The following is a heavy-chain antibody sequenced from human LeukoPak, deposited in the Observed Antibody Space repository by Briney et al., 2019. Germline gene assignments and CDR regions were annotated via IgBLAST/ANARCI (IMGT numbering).Heavy chain of an antibody. CDR3: ARGGSRYCSGGSCYLS. D-gene: IGHD2-15*01. J-gene: IGHJ5*02. CDR2: IYTSGST. V-gene: IGHV4-61*02. Sequence: PSETLSLTCTVSGGSISSGSYYWSWIRQPAGKGLEWIGRIYTSGSTNYNPSLKSRVTISVDTSKNQFSLKLSSVTAADTAVYYCARGGSRYCSGGSCYLSWGQGTLVTVSS. CDR1: GGSISSGSYY.